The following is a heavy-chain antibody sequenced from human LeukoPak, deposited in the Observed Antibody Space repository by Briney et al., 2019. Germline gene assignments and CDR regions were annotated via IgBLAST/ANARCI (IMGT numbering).Heavy chain of an antibody. V-gene: IGHV1-18*01. CDR2: ISAYNGNT. CDR3: ARAGRGVLNWFDP. D-gene: IGHD2-8*01. J-gene: IGHJ5*02. CDR1: GYTFTSYG. Sequence: SVKVSCKASGYTFTSYGISWVRQAPGQGREWMGWISAYNGNTNYAQKLRGRVTMTTDTSTSTAYMELRSVRSDDTAVYYCARAGRGVLNWFDPWGQGTLVTVS.